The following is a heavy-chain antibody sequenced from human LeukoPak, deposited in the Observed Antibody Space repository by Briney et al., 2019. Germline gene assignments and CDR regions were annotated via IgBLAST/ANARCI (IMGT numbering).Heavy chain of an antibody. J-gene: IGHJ4*02. Sequence: GGSLRLSCAASGFTFDDYGMSWVRQAPGKGLEWVSGINWNGGSTGYADSVKGRFTISRDNAKNSLHLQMNSLRAEDTALYYCARGGYGDYADYWGQGTLVTVSS. V-gene: IGHV3-20*04. D-gene: IGHD4-17*01. CDR2: INWNGGST. CDR1: GFTFDDYG. CDR3: ARGGYGDYADY.